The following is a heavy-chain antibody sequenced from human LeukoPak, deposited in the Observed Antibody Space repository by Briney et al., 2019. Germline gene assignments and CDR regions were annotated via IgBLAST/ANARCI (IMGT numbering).Heavy chain of an antibody. J-gene: IGHJ4*02. CDR2: ISDSGGST. Sequence: GGSLRLSCAASGFTFSKFAMIWVRQAPGKGLEWVSGISDSGGSTYYADSVKGRFTISRDNSKNTVYLQMNSLRVEDTAIYYCAKDWKPDGLYDLDYWGQGTLVTVSS. CDR1: GFTFSKFA. CDR3: AKDWKPDGLYDLDY. D-gene: IGHD5/OR15-5a*01. V-gene: IGHV3-23*01.